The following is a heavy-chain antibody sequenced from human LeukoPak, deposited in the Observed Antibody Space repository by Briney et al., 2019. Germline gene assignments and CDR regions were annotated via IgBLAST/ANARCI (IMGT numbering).Heavy chain of an antibody. CDR2: ISWNSGSI. CDR3: AKDSRYDFWSGYLWFDP. D-gene: IGHD3-3*01. CDR1: GFTFDDYA. Sequence: GGSLRLSCAASGFTFDDYAMHWVRQAPGKGLEWVSGISWNSGSIGYADSVKGRFTISRDNAKNSLYLQMNSLRAEDTALYYCAKDSRYDFWSGYLWFDPWGQGTLVTVSS. J-gene: IGHJ5*02. V-gene: IGHV3-9*01.